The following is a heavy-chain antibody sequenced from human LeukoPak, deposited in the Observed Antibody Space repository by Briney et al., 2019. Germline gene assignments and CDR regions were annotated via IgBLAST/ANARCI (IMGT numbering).Heavy chain of an antibody. CDR2: IYTSGST. J-gene: IGHJ4*02. CDR3: AREGLSRGSSRPYGY. Sequence: PSETLSLTCTVSGGSISSYYWSWIRQPAGKGLEWIGRIYTSGSTNYNPSLKSRVTMSVDTSKNQFSLKLSSVTAADTAVYYCAREGLSRGSSRPYGYWGQGTLVTVSS. D-gene: IGHD6-13*01. V-gene: IGHV4-4*07. CDR1: GGSISSYY.